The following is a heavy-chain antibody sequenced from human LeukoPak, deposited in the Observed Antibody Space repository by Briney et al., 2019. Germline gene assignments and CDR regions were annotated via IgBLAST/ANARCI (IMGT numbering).Heavy chain of an antibody. Sequence: GESLKISCKGSGYSFTSHWIGWVRQMPGKGLEWMGIIYPSDSDTRYSPSFQGQVTISADKSISTAYLQWSSLKASDTAMYFCARAYYYDSSGYPSAEYFHFWGQGTLVTVSS. CDR2: IYPSDSDT. J-gene: IGHJ1*01. D-gene: IGHD3-22*01. CDR1: GYSFTSHW. V-gene: IGHV5-51*01. CDR3: ARAYYYDSSGYPSAEYFHF.